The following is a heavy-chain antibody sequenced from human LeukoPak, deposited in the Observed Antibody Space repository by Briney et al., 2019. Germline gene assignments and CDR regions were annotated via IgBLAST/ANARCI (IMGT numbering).Heavy chain of an antibody. CDR3: ARGPAANSGNYYVGDY. Sequence: AGGSLRLSCAASGFTFSSYAMHWVRQAPGKGLEWVAVISYDGSNKYYADSVKGRFTISRDNSKNTLYLQMNSLRAEDTAVYYCARGPAANSGNYYVGDYWGQGTLVTVSS. V-gene: IGHV3-30*04. CDR2: ISYDGSNK. D-gene: IGHD1-26*01. J-gene: IGHJ4*02. CDR1: GFTFSSYA.